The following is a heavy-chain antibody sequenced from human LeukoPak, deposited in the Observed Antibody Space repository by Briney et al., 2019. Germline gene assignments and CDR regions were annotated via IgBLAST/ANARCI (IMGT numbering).Heavy chain of an antibody. Sequence: GGSLRLSCAASAFTFSDYSMNWVRQAPGRGLEWISYISGRSSTIYYADSVRGRFTISRDNAKNSMYLQMNSLRAEDTAVYYCARDRLTSGSYFFDYWGQGTLVTVSS. CDR1: AFTFSDYS. D-gene: IGHD1-26*01. CDR2: ISGRSSTI. V-gene: IGHV3-48*01. CDR3: ARDRLTSGSYFFDY. J-gene: IGHJ4*02.